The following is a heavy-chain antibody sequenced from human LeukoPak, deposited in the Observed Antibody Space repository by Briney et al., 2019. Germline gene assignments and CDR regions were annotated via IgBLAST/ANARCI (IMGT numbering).Heavy chain of an antibody. D-gene: IGHD4-17*01. J-gene: IGHJ4*02. CDR1: GGSISNGAYY. V-gene: IGHV4-31*03. CDR2: IYYSGSD. Sequence: SETLSLTCTVSGGSISNGAYYWSWIRQHPGKGLEWIGYIYYSGSDYYNPSLKSRVSMSVDTSQNQFSLKVNSVTAADTAVYYCARLHGEGFDYWGQGTLVIVSS. CDR3: ARLHGEGFDY.